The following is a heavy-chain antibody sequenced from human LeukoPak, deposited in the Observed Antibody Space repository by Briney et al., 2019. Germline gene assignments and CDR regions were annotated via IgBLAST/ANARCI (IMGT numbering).Heavy chain of an antibody. J-gene: IGHJ4*02. CDR3: ASRSIAAARVSDY. CDR1: GFTFSSYS. Sequence: SGGSLRLSWAASGFTFSSYSMNWVRQAPGKGLEWVSSISSSSYIYYADSVKGRFTISRDNAKNSLYLQMNSLRAEDTAVYYCASRSIAAARVSDYWGQGTLVTVSS. CDR2: ISSSSYI. D-gene: IGHD6-13*01. V-gene: IGHV3-21*01.